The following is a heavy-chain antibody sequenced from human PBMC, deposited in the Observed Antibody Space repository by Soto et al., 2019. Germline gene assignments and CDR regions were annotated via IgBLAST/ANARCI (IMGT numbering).Heavy chain of an antibody. Sequence: QVQFVESGGGVVQPGRSLRLSCAASGFTFSHYGIHWVRQAPGKGLEWLAVISYDGSNKHYADSVKGRFTVSRANSKHTLYLQMNSLRAEDTAVYFCARYSGKYQGPIDYWGQGTLVTVSS. CDR1: GFTFSHYG. CDR3: ARYSGKYQGPIDY. CDR2: ISYDGSNK. J-gene: IGHJ4*02. D-gene: IGHD1-26*01. V-gene: IGHV3-30*03.